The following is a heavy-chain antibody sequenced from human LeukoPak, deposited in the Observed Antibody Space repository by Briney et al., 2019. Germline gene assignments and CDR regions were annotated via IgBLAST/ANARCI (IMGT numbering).Heavy chain of an antibody. CDR2: INAGNGDT. CDR3: ARDDCGDTCYARGY. J-gene: IGHJ4*02. V-gene: IGHV1-3*01. D-gene: IGHD2-2*01. Sequence: GASVKVSCKASGYTFTKYVVHWVRQAPGQRPEWMGWINAGNGDTKYSQNFQDRVTITRDTSANTAYMELSSLTSGDTALYYCARDDCGDTCYARGYWGQGTLVTVSS. CDR1: GYTFTKYV.